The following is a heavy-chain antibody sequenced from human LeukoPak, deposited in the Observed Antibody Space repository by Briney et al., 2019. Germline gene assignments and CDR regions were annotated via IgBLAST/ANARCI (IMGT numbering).Heavy chain of an antibody. CDR1: GGSISSYY. Sequence: SETLSLTCTVSGGSISSYYRSWIRQPPGKGLEWIGYIYYGGSTDYNPPLKSRVTISVDTSKNQFSLKLSSVTAADTAVYYCARVLGRDGYNDDAFDIWGQGTMVTVSS. CDR2: IYYGGST. V-gene: IGHV4-59*01. J-gene: IGHJ3*02. D-gene: IGHD5-24*01. CDR3: ARVLGRDGYNDDAFDI.